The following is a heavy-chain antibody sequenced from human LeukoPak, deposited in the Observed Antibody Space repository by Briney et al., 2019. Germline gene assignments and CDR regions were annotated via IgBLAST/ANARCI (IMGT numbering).Heavy chain of an antibody. Sequence: GESLKISCKGSGYSFTSYWIGWVRQMPGKGLEWMGLIYPGDSDSRYSPSFQGQVTISADKSSITAYLQWSSLKASDTAMYYCARRTYSGSYGAFDIWGQGTMVTVSS. V-gene: IGHV5-51*01. J-gene: IGHJ3*02. D-gene: IGHD1-26*01. CDR3: ARRTYSGSYGAFDI. CDR1: GYSFTSYW. CDR2: IYPGDSDS.